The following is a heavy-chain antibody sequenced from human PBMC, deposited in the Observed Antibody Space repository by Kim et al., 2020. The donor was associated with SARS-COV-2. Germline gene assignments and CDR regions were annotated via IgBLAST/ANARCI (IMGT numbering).Heavy chain of an antibody. CDR2: INHSGST. Sequence: SETLSLTCAVYGGSVSGYYWSWIRQPPGKGLEWIGEINHSGSTNYNPSLKSRVTISVDTSKDQFSLRLSSVTAADTAVYYCARGPKGYCGSTSCYGIYYYYGMDVWGQGTTVTVSS. V-gene: IGHV4-34*01. D-gene: IGHD2-2*01. J-gene: IGHJ6*02. CDR3: ARGPKGYCGSTSCYGIYYYYGMDV. CDR1: GGSVSGYY.